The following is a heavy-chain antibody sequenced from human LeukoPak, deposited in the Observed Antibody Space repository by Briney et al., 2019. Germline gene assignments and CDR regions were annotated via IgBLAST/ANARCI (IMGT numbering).Heavy chain of an antibody. CDR2: ISGSGGST. CDR3: ARGASSGWYAPGY. D-gene: IGHD6-19*01. V-gene: IGHV3-23*01. J-gene: IGHJ4*02. Sequence: GGSLRLSCAASGFTFSSYAMSWVRQAPGKGLEWVSAISGSGGSTYYADSVKGRFTISRDNSKKTLYLQMNSLRAEDTAVYYGARGASSGWYAPGYWGQGTLVTVSS. CDR1: GFTFSSYA.